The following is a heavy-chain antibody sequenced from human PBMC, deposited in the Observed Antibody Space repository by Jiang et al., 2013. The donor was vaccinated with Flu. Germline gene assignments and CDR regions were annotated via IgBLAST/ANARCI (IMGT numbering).Heavy chain of an antibody. J-gene: IGHJ4*02. D-gene: IGHD6-13*01. V-gene: IGHV3-23*01. CDR2: ISGSGGST. CDR1: GFTFSSYA. Sequence: GGPLRLSCAASGFTFSSYAMSWVRQAPGKGLEWVSAISGSGGSTYYADSVKGRFTISRDNSKNTLYLQMNSLRAEDTAVYYCAKDRPGIAAAGTGYYFDYWGQGTLVTVSS. CDR3: AKDRPGIAAAGTGYYFDY.